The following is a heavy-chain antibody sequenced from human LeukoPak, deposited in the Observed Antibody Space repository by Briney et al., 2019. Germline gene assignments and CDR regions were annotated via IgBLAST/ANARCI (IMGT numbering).Heavy chain of an antibody. CDR3: AKDRLPTGYSSSWYGGGNWFDP. V-gene: IGHV3-30*18. J-gene: IGHJ5*02. Sequence: GGSLRLSCSASGFTFTSYSMNWVRQAPGKGLEWVAVISYDGSNKYYADSVKGRFTISRDNSKNTLYLQMNSLRAEDTAVYYCAKDRLPTGYSSSWYGGGNWFDPWGQGTLVTVSS. CDR1: GFTFTSYS. CDR2: ISYDGSNK. D-gene: IGHD6-13*01.